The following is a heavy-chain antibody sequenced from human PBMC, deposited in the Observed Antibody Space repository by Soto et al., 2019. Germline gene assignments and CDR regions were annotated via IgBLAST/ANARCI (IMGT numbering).Heavy chain of an antibody. CDR1: GVSISSYY. CDR2: IYTSGST. V-gene: IGHV4-4*07. J-gene: IGHJ2*01. D-gene: IGHD1-26*01. Sequence: QVQIQESGPGMVKPSETLSLMCSVTGVSISSYYWSWIRQPAGKGLEWIGRIYTSGSTNYNPSLKSRVTMSVHTSNPQVFLKLNSLTAADTAVYYCARDSELIGRSYWYFDLWGRGTLVTVSS. CDR3: ARDSELIGRSYWYFDL.